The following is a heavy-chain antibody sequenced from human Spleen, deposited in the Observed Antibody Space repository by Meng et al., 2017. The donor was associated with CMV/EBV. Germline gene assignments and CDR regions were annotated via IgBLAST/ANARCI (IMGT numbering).Heavy chain of an antibody. CDR2: IIPVFDTA. V-gene: IGHV1-69*05. J-gene: IGHJ5*02. Sequence: TFSSYAISWVRPTPGQGLEWMRRIIPVFDTANYAQRFQGRVTITTDESTSTAYMELSSLRSEDTAVYYCAREPYCSSTSCYLNWFDPWGQGTLVTVSS. D-gene: IGHD2-2*01. CDR3: AREPYCSSTSCYLNWFDP. CDR1: TFSSYA.